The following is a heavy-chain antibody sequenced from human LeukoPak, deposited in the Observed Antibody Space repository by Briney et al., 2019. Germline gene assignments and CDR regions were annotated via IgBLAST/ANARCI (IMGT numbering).Heavy chain of an antibody. CDR2: MWYDGSNK. D-gene: IGHD5-12*01. V-gene: IGHV3-33*01. J-gene: IGHJ4*02. CDR1: GFTFSTYG. CDR3: ARDGYSGSKRGFYFDS. Sequence: PGRSLRLSCAASGFTFSTYGMHWVRQTPGKGLEWVAVMWYDGSNKYYADSVKGRFTISRDNSKNTLDLQMNSLRVEDTAVCYCARDGYSGSKRGFYFDSWGQGTLVTVSS.